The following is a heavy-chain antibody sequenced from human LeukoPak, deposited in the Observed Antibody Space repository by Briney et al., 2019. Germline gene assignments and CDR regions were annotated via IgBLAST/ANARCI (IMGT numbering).Heavy chain of an antibody. Sequence: ASVKVSCKASGYTFTSYGISWVRQAPGQGLEWMGWTSAYNGNTNYAQKLQGRVTMTTDTSTSTAYMELRSLRSDGTAVYYCARDPGYYDFWSGRAFDYWGQGTLVTVSS. V-gene: IGHV1-18*01. CDR1: GYTFTSYG. D-gene: IGHD3-3*01. J-gene: IGHJ4*02. CDR2: TSAYNGNT. CDR3: ARDPGYYDFWSGRAFDY.